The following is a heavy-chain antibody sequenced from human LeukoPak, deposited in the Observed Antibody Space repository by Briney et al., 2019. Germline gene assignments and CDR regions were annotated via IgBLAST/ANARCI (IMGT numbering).Heavy chain of an antibody. J-gene: IGHJ5*02. CDR1: GGSISSGGHS. Sequence: SETLSLTCAVSGGSISSGGHSWSWLPQPPGKGLEWIGYISYSGNTYYNPSLKSRVTISVDTSRNQFSLKLSSVTAADTAVYYCARVDHYDFWVFPWGQGTLVTVSS. V-gene: IGHV4-30-4*07. CDR3: ARVDHYDFWVFP. D-gene: IGHD3/OR15-3a*01. CDR2: ISYSGNT.